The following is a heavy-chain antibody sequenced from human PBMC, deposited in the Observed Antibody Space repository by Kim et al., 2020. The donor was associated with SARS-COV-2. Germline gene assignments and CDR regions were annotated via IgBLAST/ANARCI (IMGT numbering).Heavy chain of an antibody. V-gene: IGHV3-23*01. CDR1: GFTFSSYA. Sequence: GGSLRLSCAASGFTFSSYAMSWVRQAPGKGLEWVSAISGSGGSTYYAESVKGRFTISRDNSKNTLYLQMNSLRAEDTAVYYCAKAAKSAYCGGDCYYDYWGQGTLVTVSS. CDR2: ISGSGGST. J-gene: IGHJ4*02. CDR3: AKAAKSAYCGGDCYYDY. D-gene: IGHD2-21*02.